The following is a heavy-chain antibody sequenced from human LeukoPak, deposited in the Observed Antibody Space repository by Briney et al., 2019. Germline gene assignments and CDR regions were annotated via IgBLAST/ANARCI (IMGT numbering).Heavy chain of an antibody. V-gene: IGHV3-30-3*01. CDR3: ARVSRDFYSNYYYYYGMDV. Sequence: GGSLRLSCAASGFTFSSYAMHWVRQAPGKGLEWVAVISYDGSNKYYADSVKGRFTISRDNAKNSLYLQMNSLRAEDTAVYYCARVSRDFYSNYYYYYGMDVWGQGTTVTVSS. CDR2: ISYDGSNK. D-gene: IGHD4-11*01. J-gene: IGHJ6*02. CDR1: GFTFSSYA.